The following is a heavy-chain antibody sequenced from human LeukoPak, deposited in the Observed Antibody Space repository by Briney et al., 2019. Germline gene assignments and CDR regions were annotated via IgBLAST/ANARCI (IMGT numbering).Heavy chain of an antibody. J-gene: IGHJ5*02. CDR3: ARAALAVAGSPLNWFDP. V-gene: IGHV4-34*01. CDR2: INHSGST. D-gene: IGHD6-19*01. CDR1: GGSFNDYY. Sequence: SETLSLTCAVYGGSFNDYYWNWIRQPPGKGLGWIGEINHSGSTNSNPSLKSRVTISVDTSKSQFSLNLSSVTAADTAVYYCARAALAVAGSPLNWFDPWGQGTLVTVSS.